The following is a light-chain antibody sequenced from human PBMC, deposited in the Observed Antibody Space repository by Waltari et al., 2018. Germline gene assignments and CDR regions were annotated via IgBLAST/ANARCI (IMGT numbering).Light chain of an antibody. CDR1: TSCVWTYNL. CDR2: EGT. CDR3: CSYVSNTYV. J-gene: IGLJ1*01. Sequence: QSALTQPASVSGSPGQSITISCTGTTSCVWTYNLVSWYQQHPGKAPKLIIFEGTKRPSGVSNRFFASKSGNTASLTISGLQADDEADYHCCSYVSNTYVFGTGTKVTVL. V-gene: IGLV2-23*01.